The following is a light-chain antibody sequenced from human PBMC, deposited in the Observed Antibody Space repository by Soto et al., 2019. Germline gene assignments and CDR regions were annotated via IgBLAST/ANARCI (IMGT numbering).Light chain of an antibody. CDR2: AAS. J-gene: IGKJ4*01. Sequence: DISMIKSTSSLSAFVGAIVTLACRASQSISNYLNWYQQRPGKAPKLLIYAASSLQSGVPSRFSGSGSGTDFTLTISSLQPEDFATYYCQQSYSTPLTFGGGTKVDIK. CDR3: QQSYSTPLT. CDR1: QSISNY. V-gene: IGKV1-39*01.